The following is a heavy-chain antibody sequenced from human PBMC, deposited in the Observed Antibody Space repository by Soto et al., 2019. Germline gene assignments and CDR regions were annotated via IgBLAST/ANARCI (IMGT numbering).Heavy chain of an antibody. D-gene: IGHD3-9*01. Sequence: GESLKISCKGSGYSFTSYWIGWVRQMPGKGLEWMGIIYPGDSDTRYSPSFQGQVTISADKSISTAYLQWSSLKASDTAMYYCARVPILTGYYKQNGMDVWGQGTTVTVSS. CDR1: GYSFTSYW. CDR2: IYPGDSDT. CDR3: ARVPILTGYYKQNGMDV. J-gene: IGHJ6*02. V-gene: IGHV5-51*01.